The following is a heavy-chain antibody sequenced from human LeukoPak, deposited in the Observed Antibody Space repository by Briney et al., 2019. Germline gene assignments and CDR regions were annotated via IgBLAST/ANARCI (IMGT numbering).Heavy chain of an antibody. Sequence: SETLSLTCTVSGGSISSYYWSWIRQPPGKGLEWIGYIYYSGSTNYNPSLKSRVTKSVDTSKNQFSLKLSSVTAADTAVYYCARVNYYGSGSYYKTYYFDYWGQGTLVTVSS. V-gene: IGHV4-59*08. D-gene: IGHD3-10*01. J-gene: IGHJ4*02. CDR3: ARVNYYGSGSYYKTYYFDY. CDR1: GGSISSYY. CDR2: IYYSGST.